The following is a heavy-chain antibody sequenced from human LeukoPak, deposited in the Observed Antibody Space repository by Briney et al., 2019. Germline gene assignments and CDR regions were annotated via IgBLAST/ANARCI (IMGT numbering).Heavy chain of an antibody. CDR2: IYYSGST. J-gene: IGHJ4*02. CDR1: GDSINAYY. V-gene: IGHV4-59*01. Sequence: SETLSLTCSVSGDSINAYYWSWIRRTPGKGLEWIGYIYYSGSTDYNPSLKSRVIISVDTSKNQFSLKLNFVTAADTAVYYCARWGGTVGLDYWGQGTLDTVSS. D-gene: IGHD1-14*01. CDR3: ARWGGTVGLDY.